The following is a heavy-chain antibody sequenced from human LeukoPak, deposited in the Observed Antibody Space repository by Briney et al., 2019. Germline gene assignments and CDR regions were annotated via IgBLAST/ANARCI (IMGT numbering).Heavy chain of an antibody. CDR1: KFTFSHYG. V-gene: IGHV3-30*03. D-gene: IGHD3-3*01. CDR2: ISNDGSRK. Sequence: GGSLRLSCTASKFTFSHYGMQWVRQAPGKGLEWVAIISNDGSRKYYAHSVEGRFTISRDNSKNTLYLQMDSLRAEDTAVYYCARDRAWNYFDYWGQGTLVTVSS. J-gene: IGHJ4*02. CDR3: ARDRAWNYFDY.